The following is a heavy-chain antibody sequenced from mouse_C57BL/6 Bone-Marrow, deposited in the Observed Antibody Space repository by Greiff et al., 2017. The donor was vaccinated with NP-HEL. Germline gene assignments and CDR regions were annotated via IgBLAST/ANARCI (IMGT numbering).Heavy chain of an antibody. V-gene: IGHV1-78*01. Sequence: VQLQQSDAELVKPGASVKISCKVSGYTFTDPTIHWMKQRPEQGLEWIGYIYPRDGSTKYNEKFKGKATLTADKSSSQAYMQLNSLTSEDSAVYFCARGPPYRLYAMDYWGQGTSVTVSS. CDR1: GYTFTDPT. J-gene: IGHJ4*01. CDR2: IYPRDGST. CDR3: ARGPPYRLYAMDY. D-gene: IGHD2-14*01.